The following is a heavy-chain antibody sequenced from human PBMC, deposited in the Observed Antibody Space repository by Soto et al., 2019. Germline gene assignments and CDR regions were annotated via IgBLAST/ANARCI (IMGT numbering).Heavy chain of an antibody. D-gene: IGHD6-19*01. Sequence: SETLSLTCTVYGGSFRGYFWNWIRQSPGKGLEWIGKVNHNGRNNYNPSLKSRVTISMDMSKNQFSLKLTSVTAADTAVYYCARGGSSDWQVAFDFWGQGTMVTVSS. CDR2: VNHNGRN. J-gene: IGHJ3*01. CDR1: GGSFRGYF. V-gene: IGHV4-34*01. CDR3: ARGGSSDWQVAFDF.